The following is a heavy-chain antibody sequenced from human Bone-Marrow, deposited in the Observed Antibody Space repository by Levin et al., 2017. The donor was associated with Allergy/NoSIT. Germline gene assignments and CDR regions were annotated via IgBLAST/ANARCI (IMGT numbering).Heavy chain of an antibody. CDR1: GITFDDYG. Sequence: GGSLRLSCAASGITFDDYGTSWVRQAPGKGLEWVSGISSNSGSTGYVDSVKGRFTISRDNAKNSLYLQINSLRAEDTALYQCARLWAVNILWWSLLFFADYGMDVWGQGTTVTVSS. V-gene: IGHV3-20*01. J-gene: IGHJ6*02. D-gene: IGHD2-21*02. CDR3: ARLWAVNILWWSLLFFADYGMDV. CDR2: ISSNSGST.